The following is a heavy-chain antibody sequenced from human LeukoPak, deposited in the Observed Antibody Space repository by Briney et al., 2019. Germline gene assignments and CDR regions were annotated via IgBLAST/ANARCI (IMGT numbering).Heavy chain of an antibody. J-gene: IGHJ6*03. CDR3: XXLXXXXXXXXXIXYYYXYMDV. V-gene: IGHV4-39*01. CDR2: IYYSGST. CDR1: GGSVSSSSYY. Sequence: SETLSLTCTVSGGSVSSSSYYWGWIRQSPGKGLESIGIIYYSGSTYYNPSLKSRVTLSVDRSKNQFSLKLSSVTAADTAVYXXXXLXXXXXXXXXIXYYYXYMDVWGKGTTVTVSS.